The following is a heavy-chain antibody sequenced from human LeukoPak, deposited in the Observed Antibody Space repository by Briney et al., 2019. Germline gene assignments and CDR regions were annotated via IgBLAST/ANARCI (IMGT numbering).Heavy chain of an antibody. J-gene: IGHJ3*02. D-gene: IGHD3-10*01. CDR2: IYYSGNT. Sequence: SETLSLTCTVSGGSLSSTRYYWGWIRQPPGKGLEWIGSIYYSGNTYYNPSLKSRVTISVDTSKNQFSLKLSSVTAADTAVYYCASYPKYYGSEGWVAFDIWGLGTMVTVSS. CDR1: GGSLSSTRYY. CDR3: ASYPKYYGSEGWVAFDI. V-gene: IGHV4-39*07.